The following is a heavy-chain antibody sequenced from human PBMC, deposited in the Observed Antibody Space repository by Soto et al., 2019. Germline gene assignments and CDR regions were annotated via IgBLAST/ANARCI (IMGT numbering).Heavy chain of an antibody. J-gene: IGHJ4*02. D-gene: IGHD2-15*01. CDR3: AKEDIGVPPTILALHD. V-gene: IGHV3-23*01. CDR1: GFTFSSYA. Sequence: GGSLRLSCAASGFTFSSYAMSWVRQAPGKGLEWVSAISGSGGSTYYADSVKGRFTISRDNSKNTLYLQMNSLRAEDTALYFCAKEDIGVPPTILALHDWGQGTLVTVSS. CDR2: ISGSGGST.